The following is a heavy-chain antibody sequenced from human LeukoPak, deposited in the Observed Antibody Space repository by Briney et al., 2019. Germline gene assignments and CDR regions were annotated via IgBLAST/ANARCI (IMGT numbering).Heavy chain of an antibody. Sequence: SETLSLTCAVYGGSFSGYYWSWIRQPPGKGLEWIGEINHSGSTNYHPSLKSRVTISVDTSKNQFSLKLSSVTAADTAVYYCATPRGLHGMFMDVWGQGTTVTVSS. V-gene: IGHV4-34*01. D-gene: IGHD4-17*01. J-gene: IGHJ6*02. CDR2: INHSGST. CDR3: ATPRGLHGMFMDV. CDR1: GGSFSGYY.